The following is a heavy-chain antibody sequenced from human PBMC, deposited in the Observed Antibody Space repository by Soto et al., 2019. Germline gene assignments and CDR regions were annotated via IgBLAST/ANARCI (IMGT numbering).Heavy chain of an antibody. CDR3: ARDENVAVAGHY. CDR2: SYHSGRH. Sequence: SETLSLTCTVSGFSVSSDYYWGWIRQPPGKGLECIGSSYHSGRHYYNPSLKSRVTMSVDTSRNQFSLRLSSVTAADTAVYYCARDENVAVAGHYWGRGTLVTVSS. D-gene: IGHD6-19*01. CDR1: GFSVSSDYY. J-gene: IGHJ4*02. V-gene: IGHV4-38-2*02.